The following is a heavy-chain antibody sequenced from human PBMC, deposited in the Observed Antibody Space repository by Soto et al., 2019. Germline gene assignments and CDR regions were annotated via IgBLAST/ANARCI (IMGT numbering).Heavy chain of an antibody. CDR1: GYTCTSYY. CDR2: INPSGGST. Sequence: ASVKVSCKASGYTCTSYYMHWVRQAPGQGLEWMGIINPSGGSTSYAQKFQGRVTMTRDTSTSTVYMELSSLRSEDTAVYYCAISRTVTTRWFDPWGQGTQGTVS. D-gene: IGHD4-4*01. V-gene: IGHV1-46*01. J-gene: IGHJ5*02. CDR3: AISRTVTTRWFDP.